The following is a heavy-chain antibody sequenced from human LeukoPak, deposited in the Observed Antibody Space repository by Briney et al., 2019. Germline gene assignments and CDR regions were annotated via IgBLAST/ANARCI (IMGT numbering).Heavy chain of an antibody. J-gene: IGHJ4*02. Sequence: PSETLSLTCTVSGGSVSSGSYYWSWIRQPPGKGLEWIGYIYYSGSTNYNPSLKSRVTISVDTSKNQFSLKLSSVTAADTAVYYCARTGADIVVVPAYFDYWGQGTLVTVSS. V-gene: IGHV4-61*01. CDR1: GGSVSSGSYY. CDR2: IYYSGST. CDR3: ARTGADIVVVPAYFDY. D-gene: IGHD2-2*01.